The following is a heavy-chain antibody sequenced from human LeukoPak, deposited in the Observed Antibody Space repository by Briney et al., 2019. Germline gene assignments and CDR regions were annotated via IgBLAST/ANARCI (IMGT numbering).Heavy chain of an antibody. V-gene: IGHV3-74*01. CDR3: ARPGGSGWYS. D-gene: IGHD6-19*01. CDR2: INSDGSIT. Sequence: GGSLRLSCAASGFTFSTYSMHWVRHTPGKGLVWVSRINSDGSITNYADSVKGRFTISRDNVNNTLYLQMNSLRAEDTAVYYCARPGGSGWYSWGQGTLLTVSS. CDR1: GFTFSTYS. J-gene: IGHJ4*02.